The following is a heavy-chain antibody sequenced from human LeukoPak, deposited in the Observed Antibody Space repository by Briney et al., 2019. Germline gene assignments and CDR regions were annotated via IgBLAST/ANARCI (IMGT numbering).Heavy chain of an antibody. CDR3: ARDQYNYGYVSWFDP. D-gene: IGHD5-18*01. V-gene: IGHV3-21*01. CDR2: ISTSSLYI. J-gene: IGHJ5*02. Sequence: GGSLRLSCAGSGFTFSSYSMNWVRQAPGKGLEWVSSISTSSLYIYYADSVKGRFTISRDNAKKSMYLQMNSLRAEDTAVYYCARDQYNYGYVSWFDPWGQGTLVTVSS. CDR1: GFTFSSYS.